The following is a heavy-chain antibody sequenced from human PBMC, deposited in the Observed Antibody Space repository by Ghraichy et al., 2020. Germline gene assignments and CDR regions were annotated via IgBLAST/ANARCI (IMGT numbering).Heavy chain of an antibody. V-gene: IGHV6-1*01. Sequence: SQTLSLTCAISGDSVSSNSAAWNWIRQSPSRGLEWLGRTYYRSKWYNDYAVSVKSRITINPDTSKNQFSLQLNSVTPEDTAVYYCARDLGDSSSWYPRPFDYWGQGTLVTVSS. CDR2: TYYRSKWYN. CDR3: ARDLGDSSSWYPRPFDY. J-gene: IGHJ4*02. D-gene: IGHD6-13*01. CDR1: GDSVSSNSAA.